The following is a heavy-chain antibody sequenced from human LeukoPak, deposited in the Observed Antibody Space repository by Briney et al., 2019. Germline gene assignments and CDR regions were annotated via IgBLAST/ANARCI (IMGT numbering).Heavy chain of an antibody. CDR2: ISSSSVYI. D-gene: IGHD6-13*01. CDR1: GFTFNTYS. CDR3: ARGTGYSSSWPYYGMDV. V-gene: IGHV3-21*01. J-gene: IGHJ6*02. Sequence: GGSLRLSCVVSGFTFNTYSMNWVRQAPGKGLEWVSSISSSSVYIHYADSVKGRFTISRDNAKRSLYLQMNNLRAGDTAVYYCARGTGYSSSWPYYGMDVWGQGTTVTVSS.